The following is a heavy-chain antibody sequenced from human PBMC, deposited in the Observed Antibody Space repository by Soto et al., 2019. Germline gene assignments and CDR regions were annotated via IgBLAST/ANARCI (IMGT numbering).Heavy chain of an antibody. Sequence: ASVKVSCKASGHTFTSYYMHWVRQAPGQGLEWMGIINPSGGSTSYAQKFQGRVTMTRDTSTSTVYMELSSLRSEDTAVYYCARGIQLWFDYYYYGMDVWGQGTTVTVSS. V-gene: IGHV1-46*01. D-gene: IGHD5-18*01. CDR2: INPSGGST. J-gene: IGHJ6*02. CDR3: ARGIQLWFDYYYYGMDV. CDR1: GHTFTSYY.